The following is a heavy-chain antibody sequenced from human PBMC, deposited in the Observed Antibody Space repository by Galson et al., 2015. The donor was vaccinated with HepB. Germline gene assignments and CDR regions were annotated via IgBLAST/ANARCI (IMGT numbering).Heavy chain of an antibody. V-gene: IGHV1-18*01. CDR2: ISAYNGNT. Sequence: SVKVSCKASGYTFTSYGISWVRQAPGQGLEWMGWISAYNGNTNYAQKLQGRVTMTTDTSTSTAYMELRSLRSDDTAVYYCARSIDWGPAAPYFDYWGQGTLVTVSS. D-gene: IGHD2-2*01. CDR3: ARSIDWGPAAPYFDY. CDR1: GYTFTSYG. J-gene: IGHJ4*02.